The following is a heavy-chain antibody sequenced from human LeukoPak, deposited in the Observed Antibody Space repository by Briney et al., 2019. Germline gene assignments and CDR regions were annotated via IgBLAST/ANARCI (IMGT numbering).Heavy chain of an antibody. Sequence: PGGTLTLSCAASGFTFSSHGMSWVRQAPGKGLEWVSTISGSGGSTYYADSVKGRFTISRDNSKNTLYLQMNSLRAEDTAVYYCAKDGRYYYDSSGYYYFDYWGQGTLVTVSS. V-gene: IGHV3-23*01. CDR1: GFTFSSHG. CDR2: ISGSGGST. CDR3: AKDGRYYYDSSGYYYFDY. J-gene: IGHJ4*02. D-gene: IGHD3-22*01.